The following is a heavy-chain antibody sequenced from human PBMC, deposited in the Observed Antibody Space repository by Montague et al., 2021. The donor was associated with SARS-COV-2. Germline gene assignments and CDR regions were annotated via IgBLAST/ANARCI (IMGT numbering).Heavy chain of an antibody. V-gene: IGHV4-59*02. Sequence: SETLSLTCTVSGDSVDSDCWSWVRQPLGKRLEWIGHIHYTGSTDYNPSLKSRVTISADASKNHLSLSLSSVTAADTAVYYCASDQGWTSPVDLWGQGILVTVSS. CDR1: GDSVDSDC. CDR2: IHYTGST. D-gene: IGHD6-19*01. CDR3: ASDQGWTSPVDL. J-gene: IGHJ5*02.